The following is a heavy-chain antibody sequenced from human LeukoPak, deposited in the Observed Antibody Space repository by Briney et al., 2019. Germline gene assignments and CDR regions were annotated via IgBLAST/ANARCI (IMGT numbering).Heavy chain of an antibody. CDR2: ISYDGSNK. V-gene: IGHV3-30*18. D-gene: IGHD6-19*01. J-gene: IGHJ4*02. CDR3: AKDHSSGWIAKYYFDY. Sequence: PGGSLRLSCAASGFTFSSYGMHWVRQAPGKGLEWVAVISYDGSNKYYADSVKGRFTISRDNSKNTLYLQMNSLRAEDTAVYYCAKDHSSGWIAKYYFDYWGQGTLVTVSS. CDR1: GFTFSSYG.